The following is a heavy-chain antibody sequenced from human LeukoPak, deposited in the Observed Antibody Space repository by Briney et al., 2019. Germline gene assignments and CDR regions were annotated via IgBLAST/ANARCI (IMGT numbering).Heavy chain of an antibody. CDR3: ARARGIKYSSSWDGGPLDY. J-gene: IGHJ4*02. Sequence: GASVKVSCKASGYTFTGYYMHWVRQAPGQGLEWVGWINPNSGGTNYAQKFQGRVTMTRDTSISTAYMELSRLRSDDTAVYYCARARGIKYSSSWDGGPLDYWGQGTLVTVSS. CDR1: GYTFTGYY. CDR2: INPNSGGT. D-gene: IGHD6-13*01. V-gene: IGHV1-2*02.